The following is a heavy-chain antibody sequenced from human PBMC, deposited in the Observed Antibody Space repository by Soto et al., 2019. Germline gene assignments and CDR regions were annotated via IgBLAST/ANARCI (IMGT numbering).Heavy chain of an antibody. Sequence: PLETLSFTCTVSGGSISSYYWSWIRQPAGKGLEWIGRIYTSGSTNYNPSLKSRVTMSVDTSKNQFSLKLSSVTAADTAVYYCARDRLGCSSTSCYPEWGQGTLVTVSS. J-gene: IGHJ4*01. CDR2: IYTSGST. CDR1: GGSISSYY. CDR3: ARDRLGCSSTSCYPE. D-gene: IGHD2-2*01. V-gene: IGHV4-4*07.